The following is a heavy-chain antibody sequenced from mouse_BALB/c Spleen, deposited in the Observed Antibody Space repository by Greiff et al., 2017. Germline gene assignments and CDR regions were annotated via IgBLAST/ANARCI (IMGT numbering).Heavy chain of an antibody. V-gene: IGHV14-3*02. D-gene: IGHD1-2*01. CDR2: IDPANGNT. J-gene: IGHJ4*01. CDR1: GFNIKDTY. CDR3: ARDYYGYVFYYAMDY. Sequence: EVKLQESGAELVKPGASVKLSCTASGFNIKDTYMHWVKQRPEQGLEWIGRIDPANGNTKYDPKFQGKATITADTSSNTAYLQLSSLTSEDTAVYYCARDYYGYVFYYAMDYWGQGTSVTVSS.